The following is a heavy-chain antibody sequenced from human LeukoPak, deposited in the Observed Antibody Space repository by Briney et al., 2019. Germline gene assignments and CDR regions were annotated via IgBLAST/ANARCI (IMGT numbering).Heavy chain of an antibody. V-gene: IGHV3-30*01. D-gene: IGHD3-10*01. CDR1: GFSFSAHA. Sequence: GGSLRLSCAASGFSFSAHAMHWVRQAPGKGLEWVAAISYDGSHTYYADSVKGRFSISRDNSKNKNTLYLQMDSLRAEDTALYYCARGYGNVILLIGEFSWGQGTLVTVSS. CDR3: ARGYGNVILLIGEFS. CDR2: ISYDGSHT. J-gene: IGHJ4*02.